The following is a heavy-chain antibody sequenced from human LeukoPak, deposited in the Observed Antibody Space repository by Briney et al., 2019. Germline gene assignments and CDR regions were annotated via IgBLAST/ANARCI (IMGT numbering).Heavy chain of an antibody. V-gene: IGHV4-39*07. CDR2: ISYSGST. Sequence: PSETLSLTCIVSGGSITSNTHYWGWIRQPPGKGLEWIGCISYSGSTYYNPSLESRVIISVDTSKNQFSLKLTSVTAADTAVYYCAGARGVAFDWGQGTLVTVSS. CDR3: AGARGVAFD. D-gene: IGHD3-10*01. J-gene: IGHJ4*02. CDR1: GGSITSNTHY.